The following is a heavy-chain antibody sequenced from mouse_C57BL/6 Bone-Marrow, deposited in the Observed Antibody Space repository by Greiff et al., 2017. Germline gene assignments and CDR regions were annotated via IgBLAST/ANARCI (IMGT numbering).Heavy chain of an antibody. CDR1: GYTFTSYW. CDR3: ARDDGYYVWYFDV. CDR2: IPPNRGST. J-gene: IGHJ1*03. V-gene: IGHV1-64*01. Sequence: VQLQQPGAELVKPGASVKLSCKASGYTFTSYWMHWVKQRPGQGLEWIGMIPPNRGSTNYNEKFKSKATLTVDKSSSTAYMQLSSLTSEDSAVYYCARDDGYYVWYFDVGGTGTTVTVSS. D-gene: IGHD2-3*01.